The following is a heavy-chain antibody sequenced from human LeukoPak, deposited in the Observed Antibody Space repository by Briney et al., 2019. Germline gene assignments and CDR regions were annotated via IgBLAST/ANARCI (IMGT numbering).Heavy chain of an antibody. CDR3: ARQYYYDSSGSHYYFDY. CDR1: GYSFTSYW. CDR2: IYPGDSDT. D-gene: IGHD3-22*01. V-gene: IGHV5-51*01. J-gene: IGHJ4*02. Sequence: GESLKISCKGSGYSFTSYWIGWVRQMPGKGLEWMGIIYPGDSDTRYSPSFQGQVTISADKSISTAYLQWSSLKASDTAMYYCARQYYYDSSGSHYYFDYWGQGTLVTVPS.